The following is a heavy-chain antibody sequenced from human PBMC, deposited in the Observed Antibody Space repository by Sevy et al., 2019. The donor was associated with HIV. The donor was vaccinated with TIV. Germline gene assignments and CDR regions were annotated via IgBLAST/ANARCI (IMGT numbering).Heavy chain of an antibody. D-gene: IGHD3-10*01. J-gene: IGHJ4*02. CDR2: ISGSGDAF. V-gene: IGHV3-23*01. CDR1: GFIFSNYA. Sequence: GGSLRLSCSASGFIFSNYAMSWVRQAPGKGLEWVSSISGSGDAFYYSDSVKGRFTIYRDDSNNTLYLHLRSLRAEDTALYYCAKCFYGSGNYAFDNWGQGTLVTVSS. CDR3: AKCFYGSGNYAFDN.